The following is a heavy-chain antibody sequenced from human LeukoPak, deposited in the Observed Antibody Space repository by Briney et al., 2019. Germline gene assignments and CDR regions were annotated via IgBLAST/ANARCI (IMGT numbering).Heavy chain of an antibody. CDR2: IIPILGIA. CDR3: ARGKDIVVVVAAYYYYYGMDV. D-gene: IGHD2-15*01. J-gene: IGHJ6*02. Sequence: SVRVSCKASGGTFSSYAISWVRQAPGQGLEWMGRIIPILGIANYAQKFQGRVKITADKSTSTAYMELSSLRSEDTAVYYCARGKDIVVVVAAYYYYYGMDVWGQGTTVTVSS. CDR1: GGTFSSYA. V-gene: IGHV1-69*04.